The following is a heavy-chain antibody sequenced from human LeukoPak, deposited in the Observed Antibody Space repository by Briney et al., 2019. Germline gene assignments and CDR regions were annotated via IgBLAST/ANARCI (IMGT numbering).Heavy chain of an antibody. D-gene: IGHD5-24*01. Sequence: GGSLRLSCAASGFTFSSFAMNWVRQAPGKGLEWVSAISGSGGGGNTYYADSVKGRFTISRDDSKNTLYLQMNSLRAEDTAVYYCAREFADREGRGLFDPWGQGTLVTVSS. V-gene: IGHV3-23*01. CDR1: GFTFSSFA. CDR2: ISGSGGGGNT. J-gene: IGHJ5*02. CDR3: AREFADREGRGLFDP.